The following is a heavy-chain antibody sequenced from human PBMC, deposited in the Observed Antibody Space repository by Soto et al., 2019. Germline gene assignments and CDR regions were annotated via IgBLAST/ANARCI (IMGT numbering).Heavy chain of an antibody. CDR1: GGSINSGGYS. CDR2: IYHTGNT. V-gene: IGHV4-30-2*01. D-gene: IGHD2-2*01. J-gene: IGHJ6*02. Sequence: QLQLQESGSGLVKPSQTLSLTCTVSGGSINSGGYSWIWIRQPPGKGLEWIGYIYHTGNTFYNPSLQSRVTISVDQSKNQFSLSLGSVTAVDTAMYYCARVERTLSTPFAYGMDVWGQGTTVTVSS. CDR3: ARVERTLSTPFAYGMDV.